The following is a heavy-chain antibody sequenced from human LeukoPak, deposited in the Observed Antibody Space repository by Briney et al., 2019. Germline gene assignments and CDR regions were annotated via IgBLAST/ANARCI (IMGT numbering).Heavy chain of an antibody. D-gene: IGHD3-10*01. CDR1: GFTFSNAW. Sequence: GGSLRLSCAASGFTFSNAWMSWDRQAPGKGLEWVARIKSKTDGGTTDYAAPVKGRFTISRDDSKNTLYLQMNSLKTEDTAVYYCTTIRTMVRGVPDYWGQGTLVTVSS. CDR2: IKSKTDGGTT. V-gene: IGHV3-15*01. J-gene: IGHJ4*02. CDR3: TTIRTMVRGVPDY.